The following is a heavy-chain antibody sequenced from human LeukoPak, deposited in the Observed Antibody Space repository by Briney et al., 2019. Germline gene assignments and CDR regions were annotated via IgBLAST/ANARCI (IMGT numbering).Heavy chain of an antibody. D-gene: IGHD6-6*01. J-gene: IGHJ4*02. CDR2: IYSGGST. CDR3: AKDPARGQLGIFDY. CDR1: GFTVSSNY. V-gene: IGHV3-66*01. Sequence: GGSLRLSCAASGFTVSSNYMSWVRQAPGKGLEWVSVIYSGGSTYYADSVKGRFTISRDNSRNTLYLQMNSLRPEDTAVYYCAKDPARGQLGIFDYWGRGALVTVFS.